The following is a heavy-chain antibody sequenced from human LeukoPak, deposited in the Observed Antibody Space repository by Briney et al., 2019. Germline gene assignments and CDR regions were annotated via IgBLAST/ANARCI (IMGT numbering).Heavy chain of an antibody. V-gene: IGHV3-23*01. D-gene: IGHD3-3*01. Sequence: GGSLRLSCAASGFIFSTFAMIWVRQAPGKGLEWVSVIGSDSGGIQYADSVKGRFVISRDNSRNTLYLQMNSLRAEDTAVYYCAREPHPNYDFWSGPRYYFDYWGQGTLVTVSS. J-gene: IGHJ4*02. CDR3: AREPHPNYDFWSGPRYYFDY. CDR1: GFIFSTFA. CDR2: IGSDSGGI.